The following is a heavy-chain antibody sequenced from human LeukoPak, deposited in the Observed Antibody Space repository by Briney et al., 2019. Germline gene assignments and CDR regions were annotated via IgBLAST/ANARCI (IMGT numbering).Heavy chain of an antibody. J-gene: IGHJ4*02. CDR1: GFTFDDYA. V-gene: IGHV3-9*01. CDR3: ASAYDYVWGSYRLGFDY. D-gene: IGHD3-16*02. Sequence: GRSLRLSCAASGFTFDDYAMHWVRHAPGKGLEWVSGISWNSGSIGYADSVKGRFTISRDNAKNSLYLQMNSLRAEDTALYYCASAYDYVWGSYRLGFDYWGQGTLVTVSS. CDR2: ISWNSGSI.